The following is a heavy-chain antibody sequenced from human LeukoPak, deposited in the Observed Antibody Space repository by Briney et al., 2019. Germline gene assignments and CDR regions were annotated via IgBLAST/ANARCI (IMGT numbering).Heavy chain of an antibody. J-gene: IGHJ4*02. V-gene: IGHV3-23*01. CDR2: ITSGGST. CDR3: AKWGRRDGYHFDY. Sequence: QTGGSLRLSCAASGFTFSSYAMSWVRQAPGKGLEWVSDITSGGSTYYADSVMGRFTISRDNSKITLYLQMNSLRAEDTAVYYCAKWGRRDGYHFDYWGQGTLVTVSS. CDR1: GFTFSSYA. D-gene: IGHD5-24*01.